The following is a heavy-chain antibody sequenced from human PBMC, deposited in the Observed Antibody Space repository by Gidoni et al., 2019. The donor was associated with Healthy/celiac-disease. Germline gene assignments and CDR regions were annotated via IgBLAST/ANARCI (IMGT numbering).Heavy chain of an antibody. V-gene: IGHV4-39*01. J-gene: IGHJ5*02. CDR2: IYYSGST. CDR3: ARLNRYEVGAAT. CDR1: GGSISSSSYY. Sequence: QLQLQESGPGLVKPSETLSLTCTVSGGSISSSSYYWGWIRQPPGKGLEWIGSIYYSGSTYYNPSLKSRVTISVDTSKNQFSLKLSSVTAADTAVYYCARLNRYEVGAATWGQGTLVTVSS. D-gene: IGHD1-26*01.